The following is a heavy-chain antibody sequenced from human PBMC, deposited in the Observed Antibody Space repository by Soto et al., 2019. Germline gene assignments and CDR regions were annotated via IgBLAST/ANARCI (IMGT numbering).Heavy chain of an antibody. CDR1: GGSFSGYY. D-gene: IGHD2-2*01. CDR3: ARDTSWNNNWFDT. J-gene: IGHJ5*02. V-gene: IGHV4-34*01. Sequence: SETLSLTCAVYGGSFSGYYWSWIRQPPGKGLEWIGEINHSGSTNYNPSLKSRVTISVDTSKNQFSLKLSSVTAADTAVYYCARDTSWNNNWFDTWGQGTLVTVSS. CDR2: INHSGST.